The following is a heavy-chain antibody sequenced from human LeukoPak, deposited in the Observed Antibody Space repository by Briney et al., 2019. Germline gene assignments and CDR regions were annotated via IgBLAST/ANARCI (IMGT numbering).Heavy chain of an antibody. CDR2: ISSSGSTI. J-gene: IGHJ4*02. CDR1: GFTFSSYE. CDR3: GRGSSGYSDSEIDY. V-gene: IGHV3-48*03. Sequence: GGSLRLSCAASGFTFSSYEMNWVRQAPGKGLEWVSYISSSGSTIYYADSVKGRFTISRDNAKNSLYLQMNSLRAEDTAVYYCGRGSSGYSDSEIDYWGQGTLVTVSS. D-gene: IGHD3-22*01.